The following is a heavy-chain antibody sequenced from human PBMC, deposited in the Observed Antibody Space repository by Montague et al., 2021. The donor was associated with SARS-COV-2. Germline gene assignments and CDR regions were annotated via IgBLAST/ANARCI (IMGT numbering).Heavy chain of an antibody. CDR2: ISTSSSYI. V-gene: IGHV3-21*01. Sequence: SLRLSCAASGFTFSSYFMNWVRQAPGKGLEWVSSISTSSSYIYYADSVKGRSTISRDNAKNSLYLQMNSLRAEDTAVYYCARDAYSNYGEGNYFDYWGQGTLVTVSS. CDR1: GFTFSSYF. D-gene: IGHD4-11*01. J-gene: IGHJ4*02. CDR3: ARDAYSNYGEGNYFDY.